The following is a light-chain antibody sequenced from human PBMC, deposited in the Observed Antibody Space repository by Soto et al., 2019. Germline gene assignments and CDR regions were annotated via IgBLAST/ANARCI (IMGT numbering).Light chain of an antibody. J-gene: IGKJ4*01. CDR3: QQYQNWPLT. V-gene: IGKV3-15*01. CDR1: QSVSSN. Sequence: EIVMTQSPATLSVSPGEGATLSCRASQSVSSNFAWYKQKPGQAPRLLIYGASTRATGIPARFSGSGSGTEFTLSISSLQSEDVAVYYCQQYQNWPLTFGGGTKVEIK. CDR2: GAS.